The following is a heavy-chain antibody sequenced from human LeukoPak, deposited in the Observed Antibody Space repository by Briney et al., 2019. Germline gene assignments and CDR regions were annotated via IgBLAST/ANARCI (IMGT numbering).Heavy chain of an antibody. CDR2: ISFNDNTT. CDR1: GFMFCELV. Sequence: GTSLRHSRAASGFMFCELVMHEVPPAPDKRLDMVATISFNDNTTFYAPPLNGLFTISSDNFKGMMHLQMNSLRVEDTAVYYCAKASYGMDVWGHGTTVTVSS. J-gene: IGHJ6*02. CDR3: AKASYGMDV. V-gene: IGHV3-33*03.